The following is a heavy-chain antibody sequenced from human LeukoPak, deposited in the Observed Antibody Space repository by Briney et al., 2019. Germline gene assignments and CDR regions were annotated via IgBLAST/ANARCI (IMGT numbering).Heavy chain of an antibody. V-gene: IGHV3-9*01. CDR3: AKGYCSSTSCYSDY. CDR2: ISWNSGTI. J-gene: IGHJ4*02. D-gene: IGHD2-2*01. CDR1: GFTFDDYA. Sequence: GRSLRLSCAASGFTFDDYAMHWVRQAPGKGLEWVSGISWNSGTIGYADSVKGRFTISRDNAKNFLYLQMNSLRAEDTALYYCAKGYCSSTSCYSDYWGQGTLVTVSS.